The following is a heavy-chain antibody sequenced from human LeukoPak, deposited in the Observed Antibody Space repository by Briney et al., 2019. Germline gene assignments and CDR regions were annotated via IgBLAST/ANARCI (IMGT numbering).Heavy chain of an antibody. CDR2: IPFDGSRQ. J-gene: IGHJ3*02. V-gene: IGHV3-30*02. Sequence: GGSLRLSCAASGFTFSTYWMSWVRQAPGKRLEWMAFIPFDGSRQYYADSVKGRFIISRDNSKQTLYLQINNLRAEDTAVYYCAKAADNFDIWGQGTMVTVSS. CDR3: AKAADNFDI. D-gene: IGHD3-9*01. CDR1: GFTFSTYW.